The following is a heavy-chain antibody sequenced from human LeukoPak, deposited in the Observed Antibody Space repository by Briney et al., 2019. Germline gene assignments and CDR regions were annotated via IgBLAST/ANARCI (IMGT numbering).Heavy chain of an antibody. V-gene: IGHV4-59*01. CDR2: IYYSGST. J-gene: IGHJ1*01. Sequence: SETLSLTCTVSGGSINSYYWSWIRQPPGKRLEWIGYIYYSGSTNYNPSLESRVTMSVDTSKNHFSLKLNSVTAADTAVYYCARQAAAIEYFQHWGQGTLVTVSS. D-gene: IGHD2-2*01. CDR1: GGSINSYY. CDR3: ARQAAAIEYFQH.